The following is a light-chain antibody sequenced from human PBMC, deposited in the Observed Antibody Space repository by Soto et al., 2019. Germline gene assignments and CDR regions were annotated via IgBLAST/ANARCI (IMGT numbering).Light chain of an antibody. CDR2: AAS. CDR1: QGITSW. V-gene: IGKV1-12*01. J-gene: IGKJ4*01. CDR3: QQAASFPLI. Sequence: DIQMTQSPSSVSEFVGDRVTITCRASQGITSWLAWYQQKPGKAPELLVYAASSLQSGVPSRFSGSGSGTDFTLTISSLQPEDSGTYYCQQAASFPLIFGGGTNVEIK.